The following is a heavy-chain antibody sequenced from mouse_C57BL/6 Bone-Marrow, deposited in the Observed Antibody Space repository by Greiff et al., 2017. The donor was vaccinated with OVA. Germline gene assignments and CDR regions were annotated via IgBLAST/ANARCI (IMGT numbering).Heavy chain of an antibody. CDR2: IDPETGGT. V-gene: IGHV1-15*01. D-gene: IGHD1-1*01. CDR3: TRGTTEDFDY. Sequence: QVHVKQSGAELVRPGASVTLSCKASGYTFTDYEMHWVKQTPVHGLEWIGAIDPETGGTAYNQKFKGKAILTADKSSSTAYMELRSLTSEDSAVYYCTRGTTEDFDYWGQGTTLTVSS. CDR1: GYTFTDYE. J-gene: IGHJ2*01.